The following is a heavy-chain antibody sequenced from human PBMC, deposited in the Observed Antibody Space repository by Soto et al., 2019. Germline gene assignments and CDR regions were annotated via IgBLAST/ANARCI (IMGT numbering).Heavy chain of an antibody. CDR2: ISGSGGST. CDR3: AKDRDVTRWESVLLGAQRLGELSAYYFDY. J-gene: IGHJ4*02. V-gene: IGHV3-23*01. CDR1: GFTFSSYA. D-gene: IGHD3-16*02. Sequence: PGGSLRLSCAASGFTFSSYAMSWVRQAPGKGLEWVSAISGSGGSTYYADSAKGRFTISRDNSKNTLYLQMNSLRAEDTAVYYCAKDRDVTRWESVLLGAQRLGELSAYYFDYWGQGTLVTVSS.